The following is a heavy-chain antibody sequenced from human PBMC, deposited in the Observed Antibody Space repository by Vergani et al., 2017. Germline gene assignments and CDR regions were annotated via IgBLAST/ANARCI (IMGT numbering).Heavy chain of an antibody. J-gene: IGHJ5*02. V-gene: IGHV1-69*01. CDR1: GGTFSSSA. Sequence: QVQLVQSGAEVKKPGSSVKVSCKASGGTFSSSAISWVRQAPGQGLEWMGGIIPIFGTANYAQKFQGRVTITADESTSTAYMELSSLRSEDTAVYYCARVGVDIVVVPAAIRGWFDPWGQGTLVTVSS. CDR3: ARVGVDIVVVPAAIRGWFDP. CDR2: IIPIFGTA. D-gene: IGHD2-2*02.